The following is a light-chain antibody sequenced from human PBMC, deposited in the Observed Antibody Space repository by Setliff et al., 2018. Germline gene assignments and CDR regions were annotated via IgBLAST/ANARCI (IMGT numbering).Light chain of an antibody. V-gene: IGLV2-8*01. CDR1: SSDVGGYNY. J-gene: IGLJ1*01. CDR3: SSYAGSTGNV. CDR2: EVS. Sequence: QSALTQPPSASGSPGQSVTISCTGTSSDVGGYNYVSWYQQHPGKAPKLMIYEVSKRPSGVPDRFSGSKSGNTASLTVSGLQAEDEADYYRSSYAGSTGNVFGTGTKVTVL.